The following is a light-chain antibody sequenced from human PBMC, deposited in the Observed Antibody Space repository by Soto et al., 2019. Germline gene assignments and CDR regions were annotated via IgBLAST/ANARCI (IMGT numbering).Light chain of an antibody. CDR3: QQSYTTTWT. Sequence: ITITQSRSTLPGCDGDKVTITFRASQTISSWLAWYQQKPGKAPKLLIYKASTLKSGVPSRFSGSGSETDFTLTISSLQPDDFATYSCQQSYTTTWTFGQGTKVDI. J-gene: IGKJ1*01. CDR2: KAS. CDR1: QTISSW. V-gene: IGKV1-5*03.